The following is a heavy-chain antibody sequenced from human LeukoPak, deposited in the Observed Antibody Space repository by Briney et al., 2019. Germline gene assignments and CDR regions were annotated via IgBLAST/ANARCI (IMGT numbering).Heavy chain of an antibody. D-gene: IGHD6-6*01. CDR3: ARDRIAAQYYYYGMDV. CDR2: IYYSGST. Sequence: PSETLSLTCTVPGGSISSYYWSWIRQPPGKGLEWIGYIYYSGSTNYNPSLKSRVTISVDTSKNQFSLKLSSVTAADTAVYYCARDRIAAQYYYYGMDVWGQGTTVTVSS. V-gene: IGHV4-59*01. CDR1: GGSISSYY. J-gene: IGHJ6*02.